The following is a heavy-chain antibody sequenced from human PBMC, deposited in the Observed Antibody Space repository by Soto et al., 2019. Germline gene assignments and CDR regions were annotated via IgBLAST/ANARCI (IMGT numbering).Heavy chain of an antibody. CDR2: LYYSGST. J-gene: IGHJ3*02. D-gene: IGHD5-12*01. CDR1: GGSISSSSYY. Sequence: QLQLQESGPGLVKPSETRSLTCTVSGGSISSSSYYWGWIRKPPGKGLEWIGSLYYSGSTYYNPSLKSRVTISVDTSKNQFSLKLSSVTAADTAVYYCARQGVADAFDIWGQGTMATVSS. CDR3: ARQGVADAFDI. V-gene: IGHV4-39*01.